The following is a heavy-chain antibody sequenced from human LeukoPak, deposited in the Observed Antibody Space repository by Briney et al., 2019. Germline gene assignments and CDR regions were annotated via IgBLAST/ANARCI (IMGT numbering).Heavy chain of an antibody. CDR2: IYYSGST. V-gene: IGHV4-59*01. J-gene: IGHJ5*02. CDR1: GGSISSYY. Sequence: PSETLSLTCTVSGGSISSYYWSWIRQPPGKGLEWIGYIYYSGSTNYNPSLKSRVTISVDTSKNQFSLKLSSVTAADTAVYYCARDHASDSSGYRGNWFDLWGQGTLVTVSS. CDR3: ARDHASDSSGYRGNWFDL. D-gene: IGHD3-22*01.